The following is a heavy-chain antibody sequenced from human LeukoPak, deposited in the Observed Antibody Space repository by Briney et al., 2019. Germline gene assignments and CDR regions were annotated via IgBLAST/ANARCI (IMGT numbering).Heavy chain of an antibody. J-gene: IGHJ4*02. V-gene: IGHV3-21*04. Sequence: GGSLRLSCAASEFTFSTYSMNWVRQAPGKGLEWVSSISSGSTYIYYADSVKGRFTISRDNAKNSLYLQMNSLRAEDTAVYYCVLWFGEVGFDYWGQGTLVTVSS. CDR3: VLWFGEVGFDY. CDR2: ISSGSTYI. D-gene: IGHD3-10*01. CDR1: EFTFSTYS.